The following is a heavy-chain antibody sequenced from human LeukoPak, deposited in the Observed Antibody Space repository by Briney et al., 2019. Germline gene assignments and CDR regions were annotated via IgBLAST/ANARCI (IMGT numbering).Heavy chain of an antibody. CDR3: ARGITAAGTLGYFDY. J-gene: IGHJ4*02. CDR1: GFTFSTYG. D-gene: IGHD6-13*01. Sequence: PGRSLRLSCAASGFTFSTYGVHWVRQAPGKGREWVAVIWYDGSNEYYADSVKGRFTISRDNSKNTLYLQMDSLRDEDTAVYYCARGITAAGTLGYFDYWGQGTLVTVSS. V-gene: IGHV3-33*01. CDR2: IWYDGSNE.